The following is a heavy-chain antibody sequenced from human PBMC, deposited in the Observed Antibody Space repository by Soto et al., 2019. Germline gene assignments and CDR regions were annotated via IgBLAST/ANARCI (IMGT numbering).Heavy chain of an antibody. CDR2: ISYDGSNK. Sequence: GGSLRLSCAASGFAFNSYAMHWVRQAPGKGLEWVACISYDGSNKYYADSVKGRFTISRDNSKNTLSLQMNSLRAEDTAVYYCATRPTASASWGQGTLVTVSS. CDR3: ATRPTASAS. D-gene: IGHD1-26*01. V-gene: IGHV3-30-3*01. J-gene: IGHJ5*02. CDR1: GFAFNSYA.